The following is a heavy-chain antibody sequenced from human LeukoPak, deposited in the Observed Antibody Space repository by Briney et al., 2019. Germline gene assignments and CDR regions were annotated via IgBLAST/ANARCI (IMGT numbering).Heavy chain of an antibody. D-gene: IGHD1-14*01. CDR1: GFSFSSYS. Sequence: PGGSLRLSCAASGFSFSSYSMSWVRQAPGKGLEWVANIKQDGSEKYYVDSVKGRFTISRDNAKNSLYLQMNSLRAEDTALYYCARDRFPEGNDAFDIWGQGTMVTVSS. V-gene: IGHV3-7*03. CDR2: IKQDGSEK. J-gene: IGHJ3*02. CDR3: ARDRFPEGNDAFDI.